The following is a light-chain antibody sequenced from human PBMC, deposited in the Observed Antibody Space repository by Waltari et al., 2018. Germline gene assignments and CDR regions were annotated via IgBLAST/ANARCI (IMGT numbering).Light chain of an antibody. CDR2: WAS. CDR3: QQYYSTPLA. J-gene: IGKJ1*01. Sequence: DIVMTQSPESLAVSLGERATLNCTSSQTVLYTSSNKNYLAWYQVRPGQPPKLLISWASTRQSGVPDRFSGSGSGTDFTLTISSLQAEDVAVYYCQQYYSTPLAFGQGTKVEIK. V-gene: IGKV4-1*01. CDR1: QTVLYTSSNKNY.